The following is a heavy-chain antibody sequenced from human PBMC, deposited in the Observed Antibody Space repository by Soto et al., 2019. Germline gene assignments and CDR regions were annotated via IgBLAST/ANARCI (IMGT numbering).Heavy chain of an antibody. V-gene: IGHV1-69*13. CDR2: IIPIFGTA. CDR1: GGTFSSYA. J-gene: IGHJ6*02. D-gene: IGHD3-3*01. CDR3: ASGDYDFWSGPGGGMDV. Sequence: SVKVSCKASGGTFSSYAISWVRQAPGQGLEWMGGIIPIFGTANYAQKFQGRVTITADESTSTAYMELSSLRSEDTSVYYCASGDYDFWSGPGGGMDVWGQGTTVTVSS.